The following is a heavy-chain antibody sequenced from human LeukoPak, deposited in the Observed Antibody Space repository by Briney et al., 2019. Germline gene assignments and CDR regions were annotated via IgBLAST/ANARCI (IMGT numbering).Heavy chain of an antibody. J-gene: IGHJ4*02. CDR2: ITGSGGGT. Sequence: PGGSLRLSCAASGFTFSSYAMTWVRQAPGKGLEWVSTITGSGGGTYYAASVRGRFSISRDNSKNTLYLQMNSLRAEDTAIYYCANDVSYYYDSSDYWGQGTLVTVSS. CDR3: ANDVSYYYDSSDY. V-gene: IGHV3-23*01. D-gene: IGHD3-22*01. CDR1: GFTFSSYA.